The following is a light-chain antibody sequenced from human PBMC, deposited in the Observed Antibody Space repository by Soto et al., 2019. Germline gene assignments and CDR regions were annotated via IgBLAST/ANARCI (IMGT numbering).Light chain of an antibody. CDR2: EVS. V-gene: IGLV2-23*02. Sequence: QSALTQPASVSGAPGHTITIACTGTRSDVGSYNLVSWYQQHPGKAPKLMIYEVSKRPSGVSNRFSGSKSGNTASLTISGLQAEDEADYYCCSYAGSSTFPFVFGSGTKLTVL. CDR3: CSYAGSSTFPFV. J-gene: IGLJ1*01. CDR1: RSDVGSYNL.